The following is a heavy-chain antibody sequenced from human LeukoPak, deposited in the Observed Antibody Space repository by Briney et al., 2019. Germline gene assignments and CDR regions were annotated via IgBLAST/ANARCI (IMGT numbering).Heavy chain of an antibody. J-gene: IGHJ4*02. Sequence: ASVKVSCKASGGTFSSYAISWVRQAPGQGLEWMGGIIPIFGTANYAQKFQGRVTITADESTSTAYMGLSSLRSEDTAVYYCASPYSGSYYGEDPFDYWGQGTLVTVSS. V-gene: IGHV1-69*13. CDR2: IIPIFGTA. CDR3: ASPYSGSYYGEDPFDY. CDR1: GGTFSSYA. D-gene: IGHD1-26*01.